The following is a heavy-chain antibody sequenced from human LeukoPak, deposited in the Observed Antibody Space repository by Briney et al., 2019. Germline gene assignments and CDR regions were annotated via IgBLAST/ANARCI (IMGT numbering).Heavy chain of an antibody. Sequence: PSETLSLTCTVSGGSISGYYWTWIRQPPGKGLEWIGYIYYSGGTNYNPSLKSRVAMSVDTSKNQFSLNLSSVTAADTAVYYCAREGRYSAYEDYWGQGTLVTVSS. V-gene: IGHV4-59*01. J-gene: IGHJ4*02. CDR3: AREGRYSAYEDY. CDR2: IYYSGGT. D-gene: IGHD5-12*01. CDR1: GGSISGYY.